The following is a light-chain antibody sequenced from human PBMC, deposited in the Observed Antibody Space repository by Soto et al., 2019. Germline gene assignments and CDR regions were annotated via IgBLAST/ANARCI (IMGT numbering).Light chain of an antibody. CDR2: GDN. CDR3: KSYDSSLTTFV. V-gene: IGLV1-40*01. CDR1: SSNIGAEYD. J-gene: IGLJ1*01. Sequence: VLTQPPSVSGAPGQRVAISCTGSSSNIGAEYDVHWYQQLPGTAPKRLIYGDNNRPSGVPDRFSGSKSGTSASLAITGIQPEDEADYYCKSYDSSLTTFVFGTGTKVTV.